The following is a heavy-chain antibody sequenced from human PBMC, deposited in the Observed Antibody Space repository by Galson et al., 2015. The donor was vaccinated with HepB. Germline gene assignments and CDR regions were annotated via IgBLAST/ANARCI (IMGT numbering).Heavy chain of an antibody. CDR3: AKDRGGLVDTGMLEY. V-gene: IGHV3-23*01. D-gene: IGHD5-18*01. J-gene: IGHJ4*02. CDR2: IGGSGGAT. CDR1: AFTFNYYA. Sequence: SLRLSCAASAFTFNYYAMSWVRQAPGKGLEWVSGIGGSGGATYSPGSGKGRFPLSRDNSKKTLFLQMNGLRAEDTAIYYCAKDRGGLVDTGMLEYWGQGTLVIVSS.